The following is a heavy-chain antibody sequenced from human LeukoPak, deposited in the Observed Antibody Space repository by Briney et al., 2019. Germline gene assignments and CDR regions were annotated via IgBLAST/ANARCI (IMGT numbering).Heavy chain of an antibody. J-gene: IGHJ4*02. Sequence: SETLSLTCTVSGGSIGTSYWSWIRQPPGKGLEWIGYIYYNGRTNSNSSPKSRVTTSVDTSKNQFSLKLSSVTAADTAVYYCARGAGYYDILTGYIRGYFFDYWGQGILVTVSS. CDR1: GGSIGTSY. V-gene: IGHV4-59*01. CDR2: IYYNGRT. D-gene: IGHD3-9*01. CDR3: ARGAGYYDILTGYIRGYFFDY.